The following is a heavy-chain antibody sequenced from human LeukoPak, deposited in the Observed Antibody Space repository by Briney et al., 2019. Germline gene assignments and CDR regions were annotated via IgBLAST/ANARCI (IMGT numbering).Heavy chain of an antibody. CDR1: GYTFTSYD. V-gene: IGHV1-8*01. J-gene: IGHJ4*02. CDR2: MNPNSGYT. CDR3: ARRHYDILTGYYALDY. D-gene: IGHD3-9*01. Sequence: ASVKVSCKASGYTFTSYDINWVRQATGQGLEWLGYMNPNSGYTGYAQKFQGRVTITSDTSINTAYMELSSLRSEDTAVYYCARRHYDILTGYYALDYWGQGTLVTVSS.